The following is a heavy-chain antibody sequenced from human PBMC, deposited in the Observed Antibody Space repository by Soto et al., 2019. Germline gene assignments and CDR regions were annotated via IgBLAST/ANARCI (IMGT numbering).Heavy chain of an antibody. Sequence: QVQLVEYGGGVVQPGTSLRVSCVGSGFTFRSYVIHWVRQAPGKGLEWVALTSYDGSDKYYGDSVRGRFTISRDNSRNKVDLQMDTLRLEDAALYFCARWGKTGGLDVWGQGTVVSV. D-gene: IGHD3-16*01. J-gene: IGHJ1*01. CDR2: TSYDGSDK. CDR1: GFTFRSYV. V-gene: IGHV3-30*19. CDR3: ARWGKTGGLDV.